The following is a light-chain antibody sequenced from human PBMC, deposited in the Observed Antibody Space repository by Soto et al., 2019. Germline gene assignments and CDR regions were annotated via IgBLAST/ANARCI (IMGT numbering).Light chain of an antibody. CDR1: SSDVGSYDL. J-gene: IGLJ2*01. Sequence: QSALTQPASVSGSPGQSITISCTGTSSDVGSYDLVSWYQQHPGKAPKLMIYEGSKRPSGVSNRFSGSKSGNTASLTISGLQAEGEAVYYCCSYAGSSTWVFGGGTKLTVL. CDR3: CSYAGSSTWV. CDR2: EGS. V-gene: IGLV2-23*01.